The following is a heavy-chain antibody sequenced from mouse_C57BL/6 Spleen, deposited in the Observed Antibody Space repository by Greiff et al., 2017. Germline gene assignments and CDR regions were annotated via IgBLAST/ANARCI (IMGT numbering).Heavy chain of an antibody. CDR2: IDPSDSYT. Sequence: QVQLQQPGAELVMPGASVKLSCKASGYTFTSYWMHWVKQRPGQGLEWIGEIDPSDSYTNYNQKFKGKSTLTVDKSSSTAYMQLSSLTSEDSAVYYCARGPGRDAMDYWGQGTSVTVSS. D-gene: IGHD3-3*01. J-gene: IGHJ4*01. V-gene: IGHV1-69*01. CDR3: ARGPGRDAMDY. CDR1: GYTFTSYW.